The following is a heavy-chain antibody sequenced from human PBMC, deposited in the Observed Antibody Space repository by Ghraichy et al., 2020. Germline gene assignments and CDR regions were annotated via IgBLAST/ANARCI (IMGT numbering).Heavy chain of an antibody. CDR1: RFTVSSNY. Sequence: GGSLRLSCAASRFTVSSNYMSWVRQAPGKGLESVSIIYRSGSTFYADSVKGRFTISRDTSKNTLYLQMNSLRAEDTAVYYCARARGSGSYEFDLWGQGTLVTVSS. CDR2: IYRSGST. V-gene: IGHV3-66*01. CDR3: ARARGSGSYEFDL. J-gene: IGHJ4*02. D-gene: IGHD3-10*01.